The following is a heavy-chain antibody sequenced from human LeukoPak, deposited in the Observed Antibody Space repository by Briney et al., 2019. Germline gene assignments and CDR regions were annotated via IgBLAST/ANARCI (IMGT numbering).Heavy chain of an antibody. D-gene: IGHD1-26*01. CDR3: AKYSHSGSYIDH. Sequence: PGGSLRLSCAASGFTFSSYGMHWVRQAPGKGLEWVAVIWYDGSNKYYADSVKGRFTISRDNSKNTLYLQMNSLRAEDTAVCYCAKYSHSGSYIDHWGQGTLVSVSS. V-gene: IGHV3-33*06. CDR1: GFTFSSYG. J-gene: IGHJ4*02. CDR2: IWYDGSNK.